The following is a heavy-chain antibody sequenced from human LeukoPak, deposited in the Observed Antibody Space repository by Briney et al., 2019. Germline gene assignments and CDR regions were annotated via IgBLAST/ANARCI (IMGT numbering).Heavy chain of an antibody. D-gene: IGHD6-6*01. V-gene: IGHV4-34*01. CDR1: GGSFSGYY. J-gene: IGHJ4*02. CDR3: ARLPAEYSSSSEDY. Sequence: PSETLSLTCAVYGGSFSGYYWSWIRQPPGKGLEWIGEINHSGSTNYNPSLKSRVTISVDTSKNQFSLKLSSVTAADTAVYYCARLPAEYSSSSEDYWGQGTLVTVSS. CDR2: INHSGST.